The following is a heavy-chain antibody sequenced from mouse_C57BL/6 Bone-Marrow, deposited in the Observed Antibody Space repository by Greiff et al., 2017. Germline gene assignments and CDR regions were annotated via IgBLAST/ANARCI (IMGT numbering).Heavy chain of an antibody. D-gene: IGHD1-1*01. J-gene: IGHJ1*03. Sequence: VQLKQSVAELVRPGASVTLSCTASGFNIKNTYMHWVKQRPEQGLEWIGRIDPANGNTKYAPKFQGKATITADTSSNTAYLQLSSLTSEDTAIYYCASTTVVANWYFDVWGTGTTVTVSS. V-gene: IGHV14-3*01. CDR3: ASTTVVANWYFDV. CDR2: IDPANGNT. CDR1: GFNIKNTY.